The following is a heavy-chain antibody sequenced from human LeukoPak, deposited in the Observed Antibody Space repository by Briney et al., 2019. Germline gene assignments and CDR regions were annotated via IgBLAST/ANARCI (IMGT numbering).Heavy chain of an antibody. CDR2: IYYSGST. CDR1: GGSIGSSSYY. J-gene: IGHJ4*02. Sequence: SETLSLTCTVSGGSIGSSSYYWGWIRQPPGKGLEWIGNIYYSGSTYYNPSLKSRVRLSIDTSKNLFSLKLSSVTAADTAVYYCARHRNLGAAAVTYYYWGQGTLVTVSS. CDR3: ARHRNLGAAAVTYYY. V-gene: IGHV4-39*01. D-gene: IGHD6-13*01.